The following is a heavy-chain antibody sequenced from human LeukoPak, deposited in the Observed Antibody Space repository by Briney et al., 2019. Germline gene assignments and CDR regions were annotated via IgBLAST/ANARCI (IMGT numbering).Heavy chain of an antibody. CDR1: GFTVSSNY. Sequence: GGSLRLSCAVSGFTVSSNYMSWVRQAPGKGLEWVSVIYSGGSTYYADSVKGRFTISRDNSKNTLYLQMSSLRAEDTAVYYCVKDEASGGNAFDYWGQGTLVTVSS. J-gene: IGHJ4*02. V-gene: IGHV3-66*01. D-gene: IGHD4-23*01. CDR2: IYSGGST. CDR3: VKDEASGGNAFDY.